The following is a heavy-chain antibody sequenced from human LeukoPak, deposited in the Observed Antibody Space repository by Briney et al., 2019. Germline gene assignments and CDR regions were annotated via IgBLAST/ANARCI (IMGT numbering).Heavy chain of an antibody. CDR3: ARDSGSGWYGQ. CDR2: IQSSGTT. CDR1: GGSVRSDY. D-gene: IGHD6-19*01. V-gene: IGHV4-4*07. Sequence: SETLSLTCSVSGGSVRSDYWNWIRRPAGKGLEWIGRIQSSGTTNYNPSLKSRLTMSVDTSKNQFSLKLSSVTAADTAVYYCARDSGSGWYGQWGQGTLVTVSS. J-gene: IGHJ4*02.